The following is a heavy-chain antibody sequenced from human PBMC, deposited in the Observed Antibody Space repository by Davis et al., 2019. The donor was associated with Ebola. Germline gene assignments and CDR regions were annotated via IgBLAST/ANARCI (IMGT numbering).Heavy chain of an antibody. CDR1: GFTFSSYA. CDR2: ISSSGSTI. CDR3: ARDPFPLPY. V-gene: IGHV3-48*04. D-gene: IGHD2/OR15-2a*01. J-gene: IGHJ4*02. Sequence: GESLKISCAASGFTFSSYAMHWVRQAPGKGLEWVSYISSSGSTIYYADSVKGRFTISRDNAKNSLYLQMNSLRAEDTAVYYCARDPFPLPYWGQGTLVTVSS.